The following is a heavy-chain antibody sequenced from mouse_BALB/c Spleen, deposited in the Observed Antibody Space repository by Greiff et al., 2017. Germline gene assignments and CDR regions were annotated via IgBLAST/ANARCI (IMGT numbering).Heavy chain of an antibody. Sequence: VKLMESGPELVKPGASVKISCKASGYAFSSSWMNWVKQRPGQGLEWIGRIYPGDGDTNYNGKFKGKATLTADKSSSTAYMQLSSLTSVDSAVYFGARRGGLYAMDYWGQGTSVTVSS. J-gene: IGHJ4*01. CDR1: GYAFSSSW. V-gene: IGHV1-82*01. CDR2: IYPGDGDT. CDR3: ARRGGLYAMDY.